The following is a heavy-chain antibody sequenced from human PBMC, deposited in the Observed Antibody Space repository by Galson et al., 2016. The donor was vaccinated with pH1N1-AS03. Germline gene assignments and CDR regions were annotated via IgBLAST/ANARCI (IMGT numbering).Heavy chain of an antibody. CDR2: ISYDESKK. CDR1: GFTFRSYG. J-gene: IGHJ4*02. Sequence: SLRLSCAASGFTFRSYGMHWVRQTPGKGLQWVAVISYDESKKLYADSVRGRSTISRDNSKNTLYLQMSSLRPEDTPVYFCARSQSFYVDYFDNWGQGTLVTVSS. CDR3: ARSQSFYVDYFDN. V-gene: IGHV3-30*03. D-gene: IGHD3-10*02.